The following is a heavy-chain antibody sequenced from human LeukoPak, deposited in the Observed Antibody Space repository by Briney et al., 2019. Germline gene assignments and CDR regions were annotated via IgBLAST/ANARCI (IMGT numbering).Heavy chain of an antibody. D-gene: IGHD2-2*01. J-gene: IGHJ5*02. V-gene: IGHV4-4*09. CDR2: IYTSGST. CDR1: GGSISSYY. CDR3: ARNLVPAAMNWFDP. Sequence: PSETLSLTCTVSGGSISSYYWSWIRQPPGKGLEWIGYIYTSGSTNYNPSLKSRGTISVDTSKNQLSLKLSSVTAADTAVYYCARNLVPAAMNWFDPWGQGTLVTVSS.